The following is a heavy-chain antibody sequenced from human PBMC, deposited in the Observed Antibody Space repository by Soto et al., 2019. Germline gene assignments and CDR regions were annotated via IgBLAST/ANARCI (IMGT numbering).Heavy chain of an antibody. D-gene: IGHD3-10*01. CDR2: IDYDDDK. J-gene: IGHJ4*02. V-gene: IGHV2-70*04. CDR3: ERLEASGNDTNYFES. CDR1: GFSLRTSGML. Sequence: SGPTRVNPQQTLTLTCTFSGFSLRTSGMLVSCIRQPPGKALEWLARIDYDDDKFYSTSLKTRLTISKDTSKNQVVLKMTNMDPVDTTTYDCERLEASGNDTNYFESWAQGTLDTVSS.